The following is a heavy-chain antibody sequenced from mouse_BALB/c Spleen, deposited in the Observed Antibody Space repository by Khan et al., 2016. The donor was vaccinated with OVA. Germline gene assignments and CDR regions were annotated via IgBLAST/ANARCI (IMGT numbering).Heavy chain of an antibody. D-gene: IGHD2-14*01. J-gene: IGHJ4*01. CDR3: ARSLYYSYGYALDC. CDR1: GYSITSDYA. Sequence: VQLKESGPGLVKPSQSLSLTCTVTGYSITSDYAWNWIRQFPGNKLEWMGYISSTGGTSYNPSLKSRISITRDTSKNRFFLQLKSVTAEDTATYYCARSLYYSYGYALDCWGRGTLVTVSS. CDR2: ISSTGGT. V-gene: IGHV3-2*02.